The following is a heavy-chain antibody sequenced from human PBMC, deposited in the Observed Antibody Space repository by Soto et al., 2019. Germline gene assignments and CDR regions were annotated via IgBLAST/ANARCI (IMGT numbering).Heavy chain of an antibody. CDR2: ISYDGGNK. D-gene: IGHD6-19*01. J-gene: IGHJ4*02. CDR3: ARDLTRGRQWLVEGIGYFDN. Sequence: GGSLRLSCAASGFTFSTYAMHWVRQAPGKGLEWVAFISYDGGNKYYADSVKGRVTVSRDNSKNTLHLQMNNLRTEDTAVYYCARDLTRGRQWLVEGIGYFDNWGQGTLVTVSS. V-gene: IGHV3-30-3*01. CDR1: GFTFSTYA.